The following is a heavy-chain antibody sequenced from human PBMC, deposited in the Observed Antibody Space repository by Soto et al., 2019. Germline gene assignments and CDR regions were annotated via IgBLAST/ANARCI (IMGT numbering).Heavy chain of an antibody. CDR2: IYYSGST. CDR3: ARGKDIILMTMDV. CDR1: GGSISSYY. J-gene: IGHJ6*02. D-gene: IGHD2-8*01. Sequence: SETLSLTCTVSGGSISSYYWSWIRQPPGQGLEWIGYIYYSGSTNYNPSLKSRVTISVDTSKNQFSLRLRSVTAADTAVYYCARGKDIILMTMDVWGQGTTVTVSS. V-gene: IGHV4-59*01.